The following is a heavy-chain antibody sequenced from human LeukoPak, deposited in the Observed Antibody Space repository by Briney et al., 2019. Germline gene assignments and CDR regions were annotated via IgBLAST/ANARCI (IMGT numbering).Heavy chain of an antibody. Sequence: GGSLRLSCAASGFTFSTYSMNWVRQAPGKGLEWVSSISSDSSYIFYADSLKGRFTISRDNAKNSRYLQMISLRAEDTAVYYCARVAFGLYVMDVWGQGTTVTVSS. CDR3: ARVAFGLYVMDV. J-gene: IGHJ6*02. D-gene: IGHD3/OR15-3a*01. CDR2: ISSDSSYI. V-gene: IGHV3-21*01. CDR1: GFTFSTYS.